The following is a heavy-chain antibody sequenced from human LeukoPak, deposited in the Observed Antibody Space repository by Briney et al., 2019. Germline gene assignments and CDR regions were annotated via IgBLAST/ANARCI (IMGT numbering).Heavy chain of an antibody. D-gene: IGHD2-15*01. J-gene: IGHJ4*02. CDR2: ISSSSYI. Sequence: GGSLRLSCAASGFTFSSFWMHWVRQAPGKGLEWVSSISSSSYIYYADSVKGRFTISRDNAKNSLYLQMNSLRAEDTAVYYCARALGYCSGGSCYIDYWGQGTLVTVSS. CDR3: ARALGYCSGGSCYIDY. V-gene: IGHV3-21*01. CDR1: GFTFSSFW.